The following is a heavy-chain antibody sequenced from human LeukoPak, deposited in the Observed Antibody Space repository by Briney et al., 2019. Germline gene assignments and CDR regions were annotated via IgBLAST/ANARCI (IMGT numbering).Heavy chain of an antibody. CDR2: ISSSGSTI. J-gene: IGHJ5*02. CDR1: GFTFSSYE. D-gene: IGHD1-1*01. CDR3: ARDYNWNDGWWFDP. V-gene: IGHV3-48*03. Sequence: GGSLRLSCAASGFTFSSYEMNWVRKAQGTGLEWVSYISSSGSTIYYADSVKGRFTISRDNAKNSLYLQMNSLRAEDTAVYYCARDYNWNDGWWFDPWGQGTLVTASS.